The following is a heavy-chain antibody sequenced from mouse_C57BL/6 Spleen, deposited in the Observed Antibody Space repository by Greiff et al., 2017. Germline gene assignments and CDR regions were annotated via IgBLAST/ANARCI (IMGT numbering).Heavy chain of an antibody. CDR1: GFSLTSYG. D-gene: IGHD1-1*01. V-gene: IGHV2-2*01. CDR3: ARGLDYYGSSYFDY. Sequence: QVQLQQSGPGLVQPSQSLSITCTVSGFSLTSYGVHWVRQSPGKGLEWLGVIWSGGSTDYNAAFISRLSISKDNSKSQVFFKMNSLQADDTAIYYCARGLDYYGSSYFDYWGQGTTLTVSS. J-gene: IGHJ2*01. CDR2: IWSGGST.